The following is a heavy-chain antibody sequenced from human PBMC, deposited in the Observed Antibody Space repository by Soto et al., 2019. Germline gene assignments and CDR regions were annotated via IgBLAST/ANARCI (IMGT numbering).Heavy chain of an antibody. D-gene: IGHD6-13*01. CDR3: ARVTRTWYYFDY. J-gene: IGHJ4*02. V-gene: IGHV4-59*01. CDR1: GGFISSYY. Sequence: SETLSLTCTVSGGFISSYYWSRIRQPPGKGLEWIGYIYYSGSTNYNPSLKSRVTFLVDTSKNQFSLKLSSVTAADTAVYYCARVTRTWYYFDYWGQGTLVTVSS. CDR2: IYYSGST.